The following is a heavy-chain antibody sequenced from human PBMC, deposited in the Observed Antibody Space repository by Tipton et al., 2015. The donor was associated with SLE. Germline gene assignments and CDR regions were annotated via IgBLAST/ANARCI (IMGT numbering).Heavy chain of an antibody. CDR2: IDTSGST. D-gene: IGHD6-19*01. V-gene: IGHV4-61*09. CDR3: ARELGGSGWYEDAFDI. CDR1: GGSISSGSYY. Sequence: TLSLTCTVSGGSISSGSYYWSWIRQPAGKGLEWIGYIDTSGSTNYNPSLKSRVTISVDTSKNQFSLKLSSVTAAYTAVYYCARELGGSGWYEDAFDIWGQGTMVTVSS. J-gene: IGHJ3*02.